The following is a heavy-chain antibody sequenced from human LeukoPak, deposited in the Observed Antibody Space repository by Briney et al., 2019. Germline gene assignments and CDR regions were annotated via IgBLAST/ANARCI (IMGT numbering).Heavy chain of an antibody. CDR3: ARGYYYVDY. CDR2: ISSNSSYI. V-gene: IGHV3-21*01. Sequence: GGPLRLSCAVSGLTYSSYSMNWDRQAPGKGLEWDSSISSNSSYIYYADSVKGRFTISRHNAKNSLSLQMNSQRGRHAAVFYCARGYYYVDYWGQGTLVSVSS. D-gene: IGHD3-10*01. CDR1: GLTYSSYS. J-gene: IGHJ4*02.